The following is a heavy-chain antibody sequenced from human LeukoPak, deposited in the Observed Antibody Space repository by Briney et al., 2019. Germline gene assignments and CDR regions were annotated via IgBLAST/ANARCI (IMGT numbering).Heavy chain of an antibody. V-gene: IGHV3-30*18. J-gene: IGHJ4*02. Sequence: GGSLRLSCAASGFTFSIYGMHWVRQAPGKGLEWVAVISYDGSNKYYADSVKGRFTISRDNSKNTLYLQMNSLRAEDTAVYYCAKDGNYGDYGKDYWGQGTLVTVSS. D-gene: IGHD4-17*01. CDR2: ISYDGSNK. CDR1: GFTFSIYG. CDR3: AKDGNYGDYGKDY.